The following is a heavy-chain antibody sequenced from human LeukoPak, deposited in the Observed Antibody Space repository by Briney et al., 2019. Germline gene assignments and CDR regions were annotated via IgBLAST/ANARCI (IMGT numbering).Heavy chain of an antibody. CDR2: IYYIGTT. CDR3: ARVSEQVVSQWYCYYMDV. J-gene: IGHJ6*03. CDR1: GGSINNYY. D-gene: IGHD6-6*01. Sequence: SETLSLTCTVSGGSINNYYWSWIRQPPGRGLEWIGYIYYIGTTNYNPSLKSRVTMSVDTSKNQFSLQLSSVSAADTAVYYCARVSEQVVSQWYCYYMDVWGKGTTVTVSS. V-gene: IGHV4-59*01.